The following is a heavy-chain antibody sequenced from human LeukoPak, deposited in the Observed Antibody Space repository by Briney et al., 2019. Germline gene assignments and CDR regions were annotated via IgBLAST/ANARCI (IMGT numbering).Heavy chain of an antibody. D-gene: IGHD3-22*01. Sequence: AGGELLLSCVSSDFYLLSYEMSSIRPATGTGLAWVDVSSGSCGSTYYADTVKGRLTISSENSKPTLYLQMNSLRAEDTRVLYCAKRGKYYCGSVWKNYYYFDYWGKGTTVTVSS. CDR1: DFYLLSYE. CDR3: AKRGKYYCGSVWKNYYYFDY. CDR2: SSGSCGST. V-gene: IGHV3-23*01. J-gene: IGHJ4*02.